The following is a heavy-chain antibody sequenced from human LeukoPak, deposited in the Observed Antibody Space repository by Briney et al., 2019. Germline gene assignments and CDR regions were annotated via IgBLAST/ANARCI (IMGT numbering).Heavy chain of an antibody. V-gene: IGHV3-64*01. Sequence: PGGSLRLSCAASGFTFSSYAMHWVLQAPGKGLEYVSAISSNGGSTYYANSVKGRFTISRDNSRNTLYLQMGSLRAEDMAVYYCARVPDGEYYYDSSGPNDYWGQGTLVTVSS. CDR3: ARVPDGEYYYDSSGPNDY. J-gene: IGHJ4*02. D-gene: IGHD3-22*01. CDR1: GFTFSSYA. CDR2: ISSNGGST.